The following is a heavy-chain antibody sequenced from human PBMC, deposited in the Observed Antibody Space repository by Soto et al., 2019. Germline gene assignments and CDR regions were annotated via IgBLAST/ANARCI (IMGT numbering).Heavy chain of an antibody. J-gene: IGHJ6*02. CDR3: ARIRGVRGVIGYYGMDV. CDR2: IDWEDDK. Sequence: SGPTLVNPTQTLTLTCTFSGFSLSTSGMCVSWIRQPPGKALEWLALIDWEDDKVYSTSLKTRHTISKDTSKNQVVFTMTNMDPVETATYYCARIRGVRGVIGYYGMDVWGQGTTVTVSS. V-gene: IGHV2-70*01. D-gene: IGHD3-10*01. CDR1: GFSLSTSGMC.